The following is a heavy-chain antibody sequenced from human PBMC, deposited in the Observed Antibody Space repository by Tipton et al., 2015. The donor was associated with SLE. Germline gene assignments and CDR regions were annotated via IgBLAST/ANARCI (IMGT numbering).Heavy chain of an antibody. J-gene: IGHJ4*02. CDR2: IYTSGST. CDR1: GGSISSGSYY. D-gene: IGHD3-10*01. V-gene: IGHV4-61*02. Sequence: TLSLTCTVSGGSISSGSYYWSWIRQPAGKGLEWIGRIYTSGSTNYNPSLKSRVTISVDTSKNQFSLKLSSVTAADTAVYYCARESPRGVGYWGQGTLVTVSS. CDR3: ARESPRGVGY.